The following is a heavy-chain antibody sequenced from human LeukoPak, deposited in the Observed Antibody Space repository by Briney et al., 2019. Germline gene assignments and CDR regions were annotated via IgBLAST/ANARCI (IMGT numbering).Heavy chain of an antibody. CDR2: IYNSGSI. CDR1: GASISSYY. D-gene: IGHD6-19*01. J-gene: IGHJ3*02. V-gene: IGHV4-59*01. Sequence: PSETLSLTCTVSGASISSYYWSWIRQPPGKGLEWIGFIYNSGSINYNPSLKSRVTISVDTSKNQFSLKLSSVTAADAAVYFCARAVAGTRGAFDIWGHGTMVTVSS. CDR3: ARAVAGTRGAFDI.